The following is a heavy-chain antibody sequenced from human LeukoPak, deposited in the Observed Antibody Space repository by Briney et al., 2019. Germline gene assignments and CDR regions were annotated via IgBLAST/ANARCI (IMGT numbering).Heavy chain of an antibody. V-gene: IGHV4-31*03. CDR1: GGSISSGGYY. D-gene: IGHD4-17*01. CDR3: AREKAGDYVFHRHFDY. Sequence: SETLSLTCTVSGGSISSGGYYWSWIRQHPGKGLEWIEYIYYSGSTYYNPSLKSRVTISVDTSKNQFSLELSSVTAADTAVYYCAREKAGDYVFHRHFDYWGQGTLVTVSS. CDR2: IYYSGST. J-gene: IGHJ4*02.